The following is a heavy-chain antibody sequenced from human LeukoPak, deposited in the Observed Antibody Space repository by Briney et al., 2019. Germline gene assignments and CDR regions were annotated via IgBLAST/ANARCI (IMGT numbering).Heavy chain of an antibody. CDR3: ATSYYYDSSGYVSFDY. V-gene: IGHV1-46*01. Sequence: ASVKVSCKASGYTVTSYYMHWVRQAPGQGLEWMGILNPSGGSSSYAQKFQGRATLTRATSTSTVYMELSSLRSEDTAVYYCATSYYYDSSGYVSFDYWGQGTLVTVSS. CDR1: GYTVTSYY. CDR2: LNPSGGSS. J-gene: IGHJ4*02. D-gene: IGHD3-22*01.